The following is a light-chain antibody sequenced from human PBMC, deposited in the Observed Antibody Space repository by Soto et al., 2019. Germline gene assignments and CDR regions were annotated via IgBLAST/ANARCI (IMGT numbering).Light chain of an antibody. J-gene: IGKJ1*01. CDR3: QHYNSYSEA. CDR2: KAS. V-gene: IGKV1-5*03. Sequence: DIQMTQSPSSLSASVGDRFTITCRASQGVTNYLACYQLKPGKAPKLLIYKASTLKSGVPSRFSGSGSGTEFTLTISSLQPDDFATYYCQHYNSYSEAFGQGTKVELK. CDR1: QGVTNY.